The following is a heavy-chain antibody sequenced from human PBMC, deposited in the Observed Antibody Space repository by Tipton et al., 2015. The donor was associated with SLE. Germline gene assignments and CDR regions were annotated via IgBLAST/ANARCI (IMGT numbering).Heavy chain of an antibody. V-gene: IGHV3-23*03. D-gene: IGHD6-6*01. CDR3: ARVGDTSSSYYFDY. J-gene: IGHJ4*02. Sequence: GSLRLSCAASGFSFSSYAMSWVRQAPGKGLEWVAIIYSAGSTNSADTLKGRFTISRDNSKNTLYLQMDSLRPEDTAMYYCARVGDTSSSYYFDYWGQGTLVTVS. CDR2: IIYSAGST. CDR1: GFSFSSYA.